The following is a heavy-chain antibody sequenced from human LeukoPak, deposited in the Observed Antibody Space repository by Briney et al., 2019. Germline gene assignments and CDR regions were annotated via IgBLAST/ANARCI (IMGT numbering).Heavy chain of an antibody. J-gene: IGHJ4*02. CDR2: ISSDGGSK. V-gene: IGHV3-64D*06. D-gene: IGHD5-12*01. Sequence: PGGPLRLSCSASGFTFSSFAMHWVRQAPGKGLEYVSSISSDGGSKYYADSVKDRFTISRDNSKNTLYLQMSSLRPEDTAVFYCVRRYTAYDHWGQGTLVTVSP. CDR3: VRRYTAYDH. CDR1: GFTFSSFA.